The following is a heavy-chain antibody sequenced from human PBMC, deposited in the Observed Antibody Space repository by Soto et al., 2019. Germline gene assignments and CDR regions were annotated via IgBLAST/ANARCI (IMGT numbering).Heavy chain of an antibody. D-gene: IGHD3-3*01. CDR2: IIPIFGTA. J-gene: IGHJ6*02. V-gene: IGHV1-69*13. CDR1: GGTFSSYA. CDR3: VILEWAAAATGNYYYYYGMDV. Sequence: SVKVSCQASGGTFSSYAISWVRQAPGQGLEWMGGIIPIFGTANYAQKFQGRVTITADESTSTAYMELSSLRSEDTAVYYCVILEWAAAATGNYYYYYGMDVWGQGTTVTVSS.